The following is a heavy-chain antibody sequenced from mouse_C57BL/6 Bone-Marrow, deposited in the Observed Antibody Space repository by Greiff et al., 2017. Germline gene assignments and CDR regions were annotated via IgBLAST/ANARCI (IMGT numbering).Heavy chain of an antibody. Sequence: VQLLQSGAELMKPGASVKLSCTATGFTFTGYWIEWVQQRPGHGLEWIGEILPGSGSTNYTDKFKGKATFTADTSSNTAYMQLSSLTTEDSAIYYCARPYAMDYWGQGTSVTVSS. J-gene: IGHJ4*01. V-gene: IGHV1-9*01. CDR1: GFTFTGYW. CDR2: ILPGSGST. CDR3: ARPYAMDY.